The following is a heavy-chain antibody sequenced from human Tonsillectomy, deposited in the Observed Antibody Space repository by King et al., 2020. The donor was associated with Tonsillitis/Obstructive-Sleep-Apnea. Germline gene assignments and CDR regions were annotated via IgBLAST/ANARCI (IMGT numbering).Heavy chain of an antibody. CDR3: AREGEYSSTNYFDY. V-gene: IGHV4-39*02. D-gene: IGHD6-6*01. CDR2: ISYSGST. Sequence: QLQESGPGLVKPSETLALTCTVSSGSISSSPYYWGWIRQPPGKGLEWIGSISYSGSTYYNPSLKSRVTISVDTSKNQFSLKLRSVTDADTAVYYCAREGEYSSTNYFDYWGQGTLVTVSS. CDR1: SGSISSSPYY. J-gene: IGHJ4*02.